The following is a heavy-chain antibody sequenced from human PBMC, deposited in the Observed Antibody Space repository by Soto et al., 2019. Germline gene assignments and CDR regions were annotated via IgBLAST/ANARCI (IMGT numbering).Heavy chain of an antibody. D-gene: IGHD3-16*01. V-gene: IGHV3-33*01. CDR3: GRDGGLGESRAWGFDL. J-gene: IGHJ2*01. CDR2: ICYDGSNK. CDR1: GFRFNSYG. Sequence: QVQLVESGGAVVQPGRSLRLSCAASGFRFNSYGMHWVRQAPGKGLEWVAIICYDGSNKYYADSVKGRFSISRDNSKKIMYLQMVSMTAEDETVVYCGRDGGLGESRAWGFDLWGRGTPVTVSS.